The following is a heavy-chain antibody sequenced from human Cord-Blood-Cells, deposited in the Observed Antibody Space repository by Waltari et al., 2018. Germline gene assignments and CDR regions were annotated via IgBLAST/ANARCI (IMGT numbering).Heavy chain of an antibody. Sequence: EVQLVQSGAEVKKPGATVKIPCEVSGHTFTDHYQTWVQPAPGKGLEWMGLVDPEDGETIYAEKFQGRFTITADTSTDTAYMELSSLRSEDTAVYYCATAPGGWGRGDYLDYWGQGTLVTVSS. CDR3: ATAPGGWGRGDYLDY. CDR1: GHTFTDHY. CDR2: VDPEDGET. V-gene: IGHV1-69-2*01. D-gene: IGHD2-8*02. J-gene: IGHJ4*02.